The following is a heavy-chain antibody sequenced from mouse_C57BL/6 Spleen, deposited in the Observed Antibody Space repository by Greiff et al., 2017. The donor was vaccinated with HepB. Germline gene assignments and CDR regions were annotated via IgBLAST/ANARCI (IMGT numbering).Heavy chain of an antibody. J-gene: IGHJ4*01. V-gene: IGHV1-62-2*01. D-gene: IGHD1-1*01. CDR3: ARHEEGTYGSSHYYAMDY. CDR1: GYTFTEYT. CDR2: FYPGSGSI. Sequence: QVQLQQSGAELVKPGASVKLSCKASGYTFTEYTIHWVKQRSGQGLEWIGWFYPGSGSIKYNEKFKDKATLTADKSSSTVYMELSSLTSEDSAVYFCARHEEGTYGSSHYYAMDYWGQGTSVTVSS.